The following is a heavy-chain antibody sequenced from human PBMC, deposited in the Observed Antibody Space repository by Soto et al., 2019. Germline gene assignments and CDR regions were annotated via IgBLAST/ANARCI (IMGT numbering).Heavy chain of an antibody. D-gene: IGHD3-10*01. V-gene: IGHV4-39*01. CDR1: GDSISSSNYF. J-gene: IGHJ4*02. CDR2: IFYSGST. CDR3: ARRYGWLYFDY. Sequence: QLQLQESGPGLVKPWETLSLTCTVSGDSISSSNYFWGWIRQPPGKGLEWIGTIFYSGSTYYNPSLKRRLTXSXNTSKNQFSLKLTSVTAADTALYYCARRYGWLYFDYWGQGSLVTVSS.